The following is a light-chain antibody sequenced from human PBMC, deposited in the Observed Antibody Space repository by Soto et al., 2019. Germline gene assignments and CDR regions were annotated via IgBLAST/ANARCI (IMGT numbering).Light chain of an antibody. J-gene: IGKJ1*01. V-gene: IGKV1-5*01. Sequence: DIHITHSPSTLSASVGDRVTITCRASHSICSCLAWYQQKPGKAPRLLINAASNLQSGVPSRFRGSGSETEFTLTISSLQPDDFATYYCQQYNSYPEAFGQGTKVDIK. CDR3: QQYNSYPEA. CDR2: AAS. CDR1: HSICSC.